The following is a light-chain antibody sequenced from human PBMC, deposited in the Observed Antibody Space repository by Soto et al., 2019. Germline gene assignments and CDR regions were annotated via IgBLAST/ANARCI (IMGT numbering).Light chain of an antibody. CDR1: QGISNY. V-gene: IGKV1-27*01. CDR2: AAS. J-gene: IGKJ3*01. Sequence: DIQMTQSPSTLSASVGDRVSITCRASQGISNYLAWYQQKPGKVPKLLIYAASTLHSGVPSRFSGSGSGTDFTLTISSLQPEDVATYYCQKHNSAPPTFVPGTKVDIK. CDR3: QKHNSAPPT.